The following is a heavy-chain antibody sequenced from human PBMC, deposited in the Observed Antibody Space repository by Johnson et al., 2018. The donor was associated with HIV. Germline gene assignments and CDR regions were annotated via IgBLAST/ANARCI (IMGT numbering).Heavy chain of an antibody. CDR2: INWNGGST. D-gene: IGHD3-10*01. CDR1: GFTFDDYG. J-gene: IGHJ3*01. CDR3: AKDLSSQLLWFIRDGFDV. V-gene: IGHV3-20*04. Sequence: QLVESGGGVVRPGGSLRLSCAASGFTFDDYGMSWVRQAPGKGLEWVSGINWNGGSTGYADSVKGRFTISRDNSKNTLYLQMNSLRAEDTAVYYCAKDLSSQLLWFIRDGFDVWGQGTMVTVSS.